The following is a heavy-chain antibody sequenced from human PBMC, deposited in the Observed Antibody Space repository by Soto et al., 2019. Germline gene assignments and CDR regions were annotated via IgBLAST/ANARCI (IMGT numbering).Heavy chain of an antibody. V-gene: IGHV3-21*01. D-gene: IGHD6-6*01. CDR2: ISSSSSYI. Sequence: GGSLRLSCAASGFTFSSYSMNWVRQAPGKGLEWVSSISSSSSYIYYADSVKGRFTISRDNAKNSLYLQMNSLRAEDTAVYYCARDLSSPYNWFDPWGQGNLVTVSS. CDR1: GFTFSSYS. J-gene: IGHJ5*02. CDR3: ARDLSSPYNWFDP.